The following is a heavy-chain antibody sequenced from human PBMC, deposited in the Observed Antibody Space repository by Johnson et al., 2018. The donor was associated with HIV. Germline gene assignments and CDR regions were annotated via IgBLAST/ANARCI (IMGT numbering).Heavy chain of an antibody. J-gene: IGHJ3*02. CDR2: ISWNSGSI. Sequence: VQLVESGGGVVRPGRSLRLSCAASGFTFDDYAMHWVRQAPGKGLEWVSGISWNSGSIGYADSVKGRFTISRDNAKNSLFLQMNSLRAEDMAVYYCAGLGGSHDAFDIWGQGTMVTVSS. CDR1: GFTFDDYA. CDR3: AGLGGSHDAFDI. D-gene: IGHD1-26*01. V-gene: IGHV3-9*03.